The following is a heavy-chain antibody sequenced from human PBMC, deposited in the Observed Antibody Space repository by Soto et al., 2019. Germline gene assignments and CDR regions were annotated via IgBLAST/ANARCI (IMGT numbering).Heavy chain of an antibody. V-gene: IGHV4-4*02. CDR1: GGSISSSNW. CDR2: IYHSGST. Sequence: PSETLSLTCAVSGGSISSSNWWSWVRQPPGKGLEWIGEIYHSGSTNYNPSLKSRVTISVDKSKNQFSLKLSSVTAADTAVYYCARADYGGSTYWYFDLWGRGTLVT. CDR3: ARADYGGSTYWYFDL. J-gene: IGHJ2*01. D-gene: IGHD4-17*01.